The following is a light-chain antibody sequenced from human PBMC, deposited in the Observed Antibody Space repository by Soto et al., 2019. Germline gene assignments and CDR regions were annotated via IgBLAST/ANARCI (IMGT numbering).Light chain of an antibody. CDR3: QQRSSWPPIT. Sequence: EIALTQSPGTLSLSPGETATLSCRASQSVSSTYLAWYQQKAGQAPRLLIYGASSRATGIPDRFSGSGSGTDFTLTISSLEPEDFAVYYCQQRSSWPPITFGQGTKVDIK. V-gene: IGKV3D-20*02. CDR2: GAS. CDR1: QSVSSTY. J-gene: IGKJ1*01.